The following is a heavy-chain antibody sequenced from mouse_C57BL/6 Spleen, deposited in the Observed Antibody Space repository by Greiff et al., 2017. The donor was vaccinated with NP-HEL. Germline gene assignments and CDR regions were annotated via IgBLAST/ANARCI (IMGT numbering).Heavy chain of an antibody. J-gene: IGHJ2*01. CDR2: IYPGDGDT. V-gene: IGHV1-82*01. Sequence: QVQLQQSGPELVKPGASVKISCKASGYAFSSSWMNWVKQRPGKGLEWIGRIYPGDGDTNYNGKFKGKATLTADKSSSTAYMQLSSLTSEDSAVYFCGTGGSYYGYDVNFDYWGQGTTLTVSS. CDR3: GTGGSYYGYDVNFDY. D-gene: IGHD2-2*01. CDR1: GYAFSSSW.